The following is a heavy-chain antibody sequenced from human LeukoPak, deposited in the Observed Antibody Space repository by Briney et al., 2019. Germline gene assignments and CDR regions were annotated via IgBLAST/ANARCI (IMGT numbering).Heavy chain of an antibody. J-gene: IGHJ4*02. CDR3: ARGRFNYDNSGYSSFYH. Sequence: EGSLRLSCAASGFTFSTYAMSWVRQAPGKGLEWVAVISYDGSNKYYADSVKGRFTIPRDNAKSSLYLQMNSLRAEDTAVYYCARGRFNYDNSGYSSFYHWGQGTLVTVSS. CDR1: GFTFSTYA. CDR2: ISYDGSNK. V-gene: IGHV3-30*03. D-gene: IGHD3-22*01.